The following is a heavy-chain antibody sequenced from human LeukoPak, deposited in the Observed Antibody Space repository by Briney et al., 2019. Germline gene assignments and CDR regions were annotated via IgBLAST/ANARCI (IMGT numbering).Heavy chain of an antibody. J-gene: IGHJ1*01. Sequence: ASVTVSLKCSVCTFSSYAINWVRPPPGQGLEWMGVSIPIFGRANYAKQFQGRVTITGDKSTSTAYMELSSLRSEDTAVYYCARDGYYDVLTGYYHDDCFQHWGQGTLVTVSS. CDR1: VCTFSSYA. V-gene: IGHV1-69*06. D-gene: IGHD3-9*01. CDR2: SIPIFGRA. CDR3: ARDGYYDVLTGYYHDDCFQH.